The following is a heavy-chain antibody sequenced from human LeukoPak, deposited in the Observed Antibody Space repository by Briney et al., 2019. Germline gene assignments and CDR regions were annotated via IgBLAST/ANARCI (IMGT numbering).Heavy chain of an antibody. J-gene: IGHJ4*02. CDR3: AKDYGDLPIDY. Sequence: GGSLRLSCAASGFTFRNFAMTRVRQTPGKGLEWVSTIDGSGDNTYFADSVKGRFTISRDNSKSTLYLQMTSLRAEDTAIYYCAKDYGDLPIDYWGQGTLVTVSS. CDR1: GFTFRNFA. V-gene: IGHV3-23*01. CDR2: IDGSGDNT. D-gene: IGHD4-17*01.